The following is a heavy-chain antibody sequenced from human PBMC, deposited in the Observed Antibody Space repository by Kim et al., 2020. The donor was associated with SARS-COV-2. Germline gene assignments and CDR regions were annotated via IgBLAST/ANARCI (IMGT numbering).Heavy chain of an antibody. Sequence: SRVTISGDKSKNQFSLKLSSVTAADTAVYYCARLYCSGGSCYSGGGFFDYWGQGTLVTVSS. CDR3: ARLYCSGGSCYSGGGFFDY. J-gene: IGHJ4*02. V-gene: IGHV4-4*02. D-gene: IGHD2-15*01.